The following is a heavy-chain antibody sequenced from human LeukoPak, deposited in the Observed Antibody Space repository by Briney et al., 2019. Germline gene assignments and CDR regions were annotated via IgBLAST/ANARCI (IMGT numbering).Heavy chain of an antibody. Sequence: SETLSLTCTVSGGSISSYYWSWIRQPPGKGLEWIGYIYYSGSTNYNPSLKSRVTISVDTSKNQFSLKLSSVTAADTAVYYCARHGYDFWSGYYTDYYYYMDVWGKGTTVTVSS. CDR2: IYYSGST. CDR1: GGSISSYY. J-gene: IGHJ6*03. CDR3: ARHGYDFWSGYYTDYYYYMDV. V-gene: IGHV4-59*01. D-gene: IGHD3-3*01.